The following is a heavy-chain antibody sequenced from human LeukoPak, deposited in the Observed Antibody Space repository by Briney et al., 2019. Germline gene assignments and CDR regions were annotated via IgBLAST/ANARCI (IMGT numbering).Heavy chain of an antibody. CDR3: ARDTTMITYWFDP. Sequence: ASVKVSCKASGYTFTGYYMHWVRQAPGQGLEWMGWINPNSGGTNYAQKFQGRVTMTRDTSVSTAYMELNRLRSDDMGVYYCARDTTMITYWFDPWGQGTLVTVSS. CDR2: INPNSGGT. V-gene: IGHV1-2*02. CDR1: GYTFTGYY. J-gene: IGHJ5*02. D-gene: IGHD5-18*01.